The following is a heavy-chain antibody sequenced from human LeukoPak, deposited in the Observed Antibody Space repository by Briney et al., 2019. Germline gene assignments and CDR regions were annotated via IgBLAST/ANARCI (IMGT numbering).Heavy chain of an antibody. CDR2: ISAYNGNT. D-gene: IGHD3-16*02. CDR1: GYTFTSYG. CDR3: ARDRNYDYVWGSYRKFGFDY. Sequence: GASVKVSCKASGYTFTSYGISWVRQAPGQGLEWMGWISAYNGNTNYAQKLQGRVTMTTDTSTSTAYMELRSLRSDDTAVYYCARDRNYDYVWGSYRKFGFDYWGQGTLVTVSS. V-gene: IGHV1-18*01. J-gene: IGHJ4*02.